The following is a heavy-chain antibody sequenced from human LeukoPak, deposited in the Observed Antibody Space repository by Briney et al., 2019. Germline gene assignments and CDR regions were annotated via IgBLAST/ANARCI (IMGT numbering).Heavy chain of an antibody. J-gene: IGHJ4*02. D-gene: IGHD3-16*01. Sequence: SETLSLTCTVSGGSISSSSYYWAWIRQPSGKGLEWIGSIYYSGTTYFTPSLKSRVSISVDTSKNQFYMKLSSVTAADTAVYYSATFWGAGYWGPGTLVTVSS. V-gene: IGHV4-39*01. CDR3: ATFWGAGY. CDR1: GGSISSSSYY. CDR2: IYYSGTT.